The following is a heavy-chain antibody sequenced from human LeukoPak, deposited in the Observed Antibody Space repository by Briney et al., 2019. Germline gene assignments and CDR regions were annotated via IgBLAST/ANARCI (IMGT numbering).Heavy chain of an antibody. CDR3: AKGGRELLFDFDY. D-gene: IGHD3-10*01. V-gene: IGHV3-30*02. Sequence: GGSLRLSCAASGFTFSSYGMHWVRQAPGKVLEWVAFIRYDGSNKYYADSVKGRFTISRDNSKNTLYLQMNSLRAEDTAVYYCAKGGRELLFDFDYWGQGTLVTVSS. CDR2: IRYDGSNK. CDR1: GFTFSSYG. J-gene: IGHJ4*02.